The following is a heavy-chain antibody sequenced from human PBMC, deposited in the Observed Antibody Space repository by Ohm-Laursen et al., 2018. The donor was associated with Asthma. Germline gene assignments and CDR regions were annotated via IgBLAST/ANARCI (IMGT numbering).Heavy chain of an antibody. CDR3: AKDYTPNGGAFDY. Sequence: SLRLSCAASGFMFSSYGMRWVRQAPGKGLEWVALISYAGANKYFADSVKGRFTISRDNSKNTLYLQMNSLRAEDTAVYYCAKDYTPNGGAFDYWGQGTLVTVSS. D-gene: IGHD4-23*01. V-gene: IGHV3-30*18. J-gene: IGHJ4*02. CDR2: ISYAGANK. CDR1: GFMFSSYG.